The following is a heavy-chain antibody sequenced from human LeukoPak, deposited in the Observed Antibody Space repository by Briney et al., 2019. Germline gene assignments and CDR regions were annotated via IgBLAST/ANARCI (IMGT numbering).Heavy chain of an antibody. Sequence: ARSMTLSCAASGFTLSSYAIHWVRPAPGKGLEWVALILYDGMNKYYAGSVKGRFTNSRDNSKKMLYLQMTSLRAEDTPVYYCARDVLPGEGMAVWGQGTTVTVSS. CDR2: ILYDGMNK. V-gene: IGHV3-30*04. CDR1: GFTLSSYA. CDR3: ARDVLPGEGMAV. J-gene: IGHJ6*02. D-gene: IGHD3-16*01.